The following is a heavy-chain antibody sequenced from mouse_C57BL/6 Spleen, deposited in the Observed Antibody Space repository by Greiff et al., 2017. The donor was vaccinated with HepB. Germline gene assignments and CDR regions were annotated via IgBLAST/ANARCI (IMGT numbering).Heavy chain of an antibody. CDR1: GYTFTSYW. CDR2: IDPSDSET. Sequence: VQLQQPGAELVRPGSSVKLSCKASGYTFTSYWMHWVKQRPIQGLEWIGNIDPSDSETHYNQKFKDKATLTVDKSSSTAYMQLSSLTSEDSAVYYCARASYYDYDEGYAMDYWGQGTSVTVSS. D-gene: IGHD2-4*01. CDR3: ARASYYDYDEGYAMDY. J-gene: IGHJ4*01. V-gene: IGHV1-52*01.